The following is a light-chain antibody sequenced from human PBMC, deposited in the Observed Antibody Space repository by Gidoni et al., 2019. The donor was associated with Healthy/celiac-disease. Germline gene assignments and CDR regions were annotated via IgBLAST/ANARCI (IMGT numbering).Light chain of an antibody. Sequence: DIVLTQSPDSLAVSLGERATINCKSSRSVLYSSNNKNDLAWYQQKPGQPPKLLIYWASTRESGVPDRFSGSGSGTDFTRNISSLQAEDVAVYYCQQYYSSPARFGQGTKVEIK. V-gene: IGKV4-1*01. CDR3: QQYYSSPAR. J-gene: IGKJ1*01. CDR2: WAS. CDR1: RSVLYSSNNKND.